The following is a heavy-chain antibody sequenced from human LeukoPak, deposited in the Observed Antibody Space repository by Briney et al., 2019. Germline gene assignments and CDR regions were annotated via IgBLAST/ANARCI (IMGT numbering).Heavy chain of an antibody. CDR2: INTNTGNP. D-gene: IGHD6-13*01. Sequence: ASVKVSCQASGYTFTGYYMHWVRQAPGHGLEWMGWINTNTGNPTYAQGFTGRFVFSLDTSVSTAYLQISSLKAEDTAVYYCARARSRIAAAGTFSWFDPWGQGTLVTVSS. V-gene: IGHV7-4-1*02. J-gene: IGHJ5*02. CDR3: ARARSRIAAAGTFSWFDP. CDR1: GYTFTGYY.